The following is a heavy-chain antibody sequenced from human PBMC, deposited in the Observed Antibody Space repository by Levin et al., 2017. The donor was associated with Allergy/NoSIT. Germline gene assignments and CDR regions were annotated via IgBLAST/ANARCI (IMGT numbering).Heavy chain of an antibody. CDR1: GGSVSFGDYY. CDR3: ARGAGYDSTWYWDS. Sequence: SETLSLTCTVSGGSVSFGDYYWSWIRQPPGTGLQWIGYTSYSGSPYYSPSLKSRINISIDTSKNQLSLKLSSVTAADTAVYVCARGAGYDSTWYWDSWGQGTLATVSS. D-gene: IGHD2-2*01. V-gene: IGHV4-30-4*01. CDR2: TSYSGSP. J-gene: IGHJ4*02.